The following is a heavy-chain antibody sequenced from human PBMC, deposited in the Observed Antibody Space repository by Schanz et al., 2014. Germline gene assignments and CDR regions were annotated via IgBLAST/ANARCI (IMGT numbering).Heavy chain of an antibody. CDR2: IILDGSEK. V-gene: IGHV3-7*03. J-gene: IGHJ4*02. CDR1: GFTFSKAW. CDR3: AREKRRTEVVLDH. Sequence: EVQLVESGGGLVEPGGSLGLSCAASGFTFSKAWMSWVRQAPGKGLEWVANIILDGSEKYYVGSVKGRFTISRDNTKNSLYLQMNSLRAEDTAVYYCAREKRRTEVVLDHWGQGTLVTVS.